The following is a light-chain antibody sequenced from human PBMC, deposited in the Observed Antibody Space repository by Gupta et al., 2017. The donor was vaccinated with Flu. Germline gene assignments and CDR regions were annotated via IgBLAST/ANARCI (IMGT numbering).Light chain of an antibody. CDR1: NSNIGSNT. J-gene: IGLJ1*01. Sequence: QSVLAQPPSVSGTPGQRVTISCSGSNSNIGSNTVNWYQQVPGTAPKLLMYGNNQRPSGVPDRFSGSKSGTSASLAISGLQSEDEADYYCAAWDDSLNGHYVFGTGTKVTGL. CDR3: AAWDDSLNGHYV. V-gene: IGLV1-44*01. CDR2: GNN.